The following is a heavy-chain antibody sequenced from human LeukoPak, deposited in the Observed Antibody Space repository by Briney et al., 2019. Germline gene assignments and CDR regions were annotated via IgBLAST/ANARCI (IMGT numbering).Heavy chain of an antibody. Sequence: ASVKVSCKASGYTFTSYPINWVRQAPGQGLEWMGWINANTGNPTYAQGFTGRFVFSLDTSVSTAYLQISSLKAEDTAVYYCARDRQLLWFGELSSTDAFDIWGQGTMVTVSS. V-gene: IGHV7-4-1*02. J-gene: IGHJ3*02. CDR1: GYTFTSYP. D-gene: IGHD3-10*01. CDR3: ARDRQLLWFGELSSTDAFDI. CDR2: INANTGNP.